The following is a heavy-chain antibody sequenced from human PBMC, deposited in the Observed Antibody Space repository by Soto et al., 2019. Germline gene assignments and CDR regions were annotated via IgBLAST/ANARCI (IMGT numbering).Heavy chain of an antibody. D-gene: IGHD3-10*01. Sequence: ASVKVSCKASGYTFTGYYMHWVRQAPGQGLEWMGWINANGGGTNYAQKFQGWVTMTRDTSINTAYMELRRLRSDDTAVYYCARAHGGFGDLLLDYWGQGTLVTVSS. CDR2: INANGGGT. J-gene: IGHJ4*02. V-gene: IGHV1-2*04. CDR3: ARAHGGFGDLLLDY. CDR1: GYTFTGYY.